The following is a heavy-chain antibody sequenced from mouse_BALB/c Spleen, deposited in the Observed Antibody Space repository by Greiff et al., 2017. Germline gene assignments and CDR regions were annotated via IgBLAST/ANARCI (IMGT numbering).Heavy chain of an antibody. Sequence: QVQLQQSGPGLVAPSQSLSITCTVSGFSLTGYGVNWVRQPPGKGLEWLGMIWGDGSTDYNSALKSRLSISKDNSKSQVFLKMNSLQTDDTARYYCARGQDYGSAWFAYWGQGTLVTVSA. CDR3: ARGQDYGSAWFAY. CDR2: IWGDGST. V-gene: IGHV2-6-7*01. CDR1: GFSLTGYG. J-gene: IGHJ3*01. D-gene: IGHD1-1*01.